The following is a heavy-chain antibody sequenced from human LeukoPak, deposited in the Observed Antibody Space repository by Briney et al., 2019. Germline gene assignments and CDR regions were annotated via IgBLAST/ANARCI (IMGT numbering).Heavy chain of an antibody. D-gene: IGHD5-12*01. Sequence: GGSLRLSCAASGFTFSSYAMSWVRQAPGKGLEWVSAISGSGGSTYYADSVKGRFTISRDNSKNTLYLQMNSLRAEDTAVYYCARELSGYDLWVYGMDVWGQGTTVTVSS. V-gene: IGHV3-23*01. J-gene: IGHJ6*02. CDR1: GFTFSSYA. CDR3: ARELSGYDLWVYGMDV. CDR2: ISGSGGST.